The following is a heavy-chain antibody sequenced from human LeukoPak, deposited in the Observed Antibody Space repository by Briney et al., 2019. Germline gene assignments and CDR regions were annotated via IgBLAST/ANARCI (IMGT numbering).Heavy chain of an antibody. Sequence: PSETLSLTCTVSGGSISSSSYYWGWIRQPPGKGLEWIGSIYYSGSTYYNPSLKSRVTISVDTSKNQFSLKLSSVTAADTAVYYCAKVVVAATSPDYWGQGTLVTVSS. V-gene: IGHV4-39*07. J-gene: IGHJ4*02. D-gene: IGHD2-15*01. CDR2: IYYSGST. CDR3: AKVVVAATSPDY. CDR1: GGSISSSSYY.